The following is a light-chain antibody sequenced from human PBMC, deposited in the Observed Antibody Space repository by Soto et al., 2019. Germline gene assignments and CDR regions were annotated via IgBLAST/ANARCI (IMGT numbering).Light chain of an antibody. Sequence: QSALTQPRSVSGSPGQSVTISCTGTGSDVGGYNYVSWYQQHPGKAPKLMIYDVTTRPSGVPDRFSGSKSGNTASLTISGLQADDEGDYYCSSKTSSSSPFVFGTGTKVTVL. V-gene: IGLV2-11*01. CDR3: SSKTSSSSPFV. CDR1: GSDVGGYNY. J-gene: IGLJ1*01. CDR2: DVT.